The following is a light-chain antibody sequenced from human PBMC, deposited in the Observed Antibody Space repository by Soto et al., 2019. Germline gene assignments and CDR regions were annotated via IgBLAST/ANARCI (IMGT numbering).Light chain of an antibody. V-gene: IGLV2-14*01. CDR3: TSYTSSSHRV. J-gene: IGLJ1*01. CDR2: EVN. Sequence: HSVMTQPASVSGSPGQSITISCTGTSSDVGGYNYVSWYQQHPGKAPKLMIYEVNNRPSGVSNRFSGSKSGNTASLTISGLQAEDEAAYYCTSYTSSSHRVLGSGTKVTVL. CDR1: SSDVGGYNY.